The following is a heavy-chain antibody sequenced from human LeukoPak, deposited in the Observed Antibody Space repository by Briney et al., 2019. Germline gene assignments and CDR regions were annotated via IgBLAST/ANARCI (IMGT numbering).Heavy chain of an antibody. J-gene: IGHJ4*02. CDR2: INHSGST. D-gene: IGHD3-22*01. CDR1: GGSLSGYY. Sequence: SETLSLTCAVYGGSLSGYYWSWIRQPPGKGLEWIGEINHSGSTNYNPSLKSRVTISVDTSKNQFSLKLSSVTAADTAVYYCARRQGNYYDSSGPDYYFDYWGQGTLVTVSS. CDR3: ARRQGNYYDSSGPDYYFDY. V-gene: IGHV4-34*01.